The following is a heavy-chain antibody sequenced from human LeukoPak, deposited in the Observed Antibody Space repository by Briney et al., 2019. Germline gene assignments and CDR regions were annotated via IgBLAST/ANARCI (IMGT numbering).Heavy chain of an antibody. D-gene: IGHD4-17*01. CDR3: ARTTAIYYYYYMDV. CDR1: GGSISSYY. V-gene: IGHV4-59*01. Sequence: SETLSLTCTVSGGSISSYYWSWIRQPPGKGLEWIGYIYYSGSTNYNPSLKSRVTISVDTSKNQFSLKLSSVTAAGTAVYYCARTTAIYYYYYMDVWGKGTTVTISS. CDR2: IYYSGST. J-gene: IGHJ6*03.